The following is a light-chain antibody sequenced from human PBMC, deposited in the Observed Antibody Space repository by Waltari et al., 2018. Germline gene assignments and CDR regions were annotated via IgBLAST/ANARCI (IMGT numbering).Light chain of an antibody. Sequence: DIQMTQSPSSLSASVGERVTITCRASQSISSYLNWYQQKPGKAPKLLIYAASSLQSGVPSRFSGSGSGTDFTLTISSLQPEDFATYYCQQSYNTPYTFGQGTKLEIK. CDR3: QQSYNTPYT. CDR2: AAS. V-gene: IGKV1-39*01. CDR1: QSISSY. J-gene: IGKJ2*01.